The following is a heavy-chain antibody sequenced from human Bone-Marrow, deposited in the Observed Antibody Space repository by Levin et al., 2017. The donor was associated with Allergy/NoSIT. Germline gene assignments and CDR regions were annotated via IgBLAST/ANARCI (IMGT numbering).Heavy chain of an antibody. J-gene: IGHJ4*02. CDR1: GFTFNNYA. CDR2: ISGSGGST. V-gene: IGHV3-23*01. D-gene: IGHD3-10*01. CDR3: AKDDLHGSGSYSWGIFDY. Sequence: GGSLRLSCAASGFTFNNYAMSWVRQAPGKGLEWVSGISGSGGSTVYVDSVKGRFTISRDNSKNTVSLQMNSLRAEDTAIYYCAKDDLHGSGSYSWGIFDYWGQGTLVTASS.